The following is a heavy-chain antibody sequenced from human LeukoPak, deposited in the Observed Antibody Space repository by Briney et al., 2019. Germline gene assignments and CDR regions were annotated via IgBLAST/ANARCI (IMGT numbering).Heavy chain of an antibody. CDR3: ARRLYYYYGMDV. Sequence: SGTLSLTCTVSGGSISSYYWSWIRQPPGKGLEWIGYIYYSGSTNYNPSLKSRVTISVDTSKNQFSLKLSSVTAADTAVYYCARRLYYYYGMDVWGQGTTVTVSS. D-gene: IGHD4-11*01. CDR1: GGSISSYY. CDR2: IYYSGST. V-gene: IGHV4-59*01. J-gene: IGHJ6*02.